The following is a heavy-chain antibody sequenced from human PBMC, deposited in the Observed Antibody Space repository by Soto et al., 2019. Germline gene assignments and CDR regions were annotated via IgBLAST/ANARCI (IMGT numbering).Heavy chain of an antibody. CDR2: VSGSGGST. CDR3: AKDLSSSAFRSGMDV. CDR1: GFTFAIHA. Sequence: EAHLLESGGNLVQPGGSLRLSCAASGFTFAIHAMSWVRQAPGKGLEWVSTVSGSGGSTYHADSVKGRFTISRDNSKNTLYLQMNGLKAEDTAVYYCAKDLSSSAFRSGMDVWGQGTTVTVSS. J-gene: IGHJ6*02. V-gene: IGHV3-23*01. D-gene: IGHD3-16*02.